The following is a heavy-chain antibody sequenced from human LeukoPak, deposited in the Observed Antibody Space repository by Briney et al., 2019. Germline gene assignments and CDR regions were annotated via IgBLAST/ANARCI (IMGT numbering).Heavy chain of an antibody. J-gene: IGHJ4*02. Sequence: PSETLSLTCTVSGGSISSYYWSWIRQPPGKGLEWIGYIYNSGSTNYNTSLKSRVTISVDTSKNQFSLKLSPVTAADTAVYYCARGIAAVGNYFDYWGQGTLVTVSS. CDR1: GGSISSYY. CDR3: ARGIAAVGNYFDY. D-gene: IGHD6-13*01. V-gene: IGHV4-59*01. CDR2: IYNSGST.